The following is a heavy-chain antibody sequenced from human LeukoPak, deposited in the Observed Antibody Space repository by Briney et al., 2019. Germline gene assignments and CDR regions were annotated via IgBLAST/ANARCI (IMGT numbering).Heavy chain of an antibody. CDR2: IYYSGST. J-gene: IGHJ4*02. Sequence: SETLSLTCTVSGDSISTYYWSWIRQPPGKGLEWIGYIYYSGSTNYNPSLKSRVTISVDTSKNQFSMKLSSVTAADTAVYYCARVRGFFDWLFNQGHDMYYFDYWGQGTLVTVSS. V-gene: IGHV4-59*01. CDR3: ARVRGFFDWLFNQGHDMYYFDY. D-gene: IGHD3-9*01. CDR1: GDSISTYY.